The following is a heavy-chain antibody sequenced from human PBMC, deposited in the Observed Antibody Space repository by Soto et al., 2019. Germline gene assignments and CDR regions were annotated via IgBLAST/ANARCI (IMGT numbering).Heavy chain of an antibody. J-gene: IGHJ3*02. CDR1: GGSISSYY. CDR2: IYYSGST. V-gene: IGHV4-59*01. CDR3: ARAITDDEDAFDI. D-gene: IGHD3-3*01. Sequence: QVQLQESGPGLVKPSETLSLTCTVSGGSISSYYWSWIRQPPGKGLEWIGYIYYSGSTNYNPSLNSRVAIAVDTSKNQFSLKLSSVTAADTAVYYGARAITDDEDAFDIWGQGTMVTVSS.